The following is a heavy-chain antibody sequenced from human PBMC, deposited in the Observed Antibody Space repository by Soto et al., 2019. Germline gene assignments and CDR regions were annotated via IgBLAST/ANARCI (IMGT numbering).Heavy chain of an antibody. CDR1: GFSLTTYG. D-gene: IGHD1-26*01. CDR3: ARDLSVGGLDGSDI. J-gene: IGHJ3*02. V-gene: IGHV3-33*01. Sequence: QVQLVASGGGVVQPGMSLRLSCEVSGFSLTTYGTHWVSQAPGQGLEGVARIWFDGTRENHADCVEGRFTNARDISRNTLYLQMNSLRAEDTAVYYCARDLSVGGLDGSDIWVQGTRVTVSS. CDR2: IWFDGTRE.